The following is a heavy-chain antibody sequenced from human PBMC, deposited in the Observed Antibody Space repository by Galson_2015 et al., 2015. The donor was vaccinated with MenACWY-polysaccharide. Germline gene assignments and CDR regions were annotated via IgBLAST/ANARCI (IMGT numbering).Heavy chain of an antibody. V-gene: IGHV3-9*01. CDR2: ISWNSGSI. Sequence: SLRLSCAASGFTFDDYAMHWVRQAPGKGLEWVSSISWNSGSIDYVDSVKGRFTISRDNAKNSLSLQMNSLRAEDTAFYYCAKGGEYTNPSEVDYWGQGTLVTVSS. CDR1: GFTFDDYA. D-gene: IGHD6-6*01. J-gene: IGHJ4*02. CDR3: AKGGEYTNPSEVDY.